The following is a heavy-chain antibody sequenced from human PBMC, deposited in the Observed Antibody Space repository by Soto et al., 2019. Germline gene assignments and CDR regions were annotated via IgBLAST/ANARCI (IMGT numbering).Heavy chain of an antibody. CDR2: VYSRGST. J-gene: IGHJ4*02. CDR3: ARQYTVTVSYFDY. CDR1: GDSITSNNPY. D-gene: IGHD4-17*01. Sequence: SETLSLTCTVSGDSITSNNPYWVWIRQPPGKGLEWIGAVYSRGSTYYNPSLKSRVSMSVDTSKNQFSLNVSSVTAADTALYFCARQYTVTVSYFDYWGLGTLVTVS. V-gene: IGHV4-39*01.